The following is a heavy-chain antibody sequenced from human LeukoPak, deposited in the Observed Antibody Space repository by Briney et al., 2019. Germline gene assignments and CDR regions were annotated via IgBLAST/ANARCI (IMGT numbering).Heavy chain of an antibody. D-gene: IGHD3-3*01. CDR3: ARDPYYDFWTLEY. Sequence: GASVKVSCKASGCTFTSQGISWVRQAPGQGLEWMGWISAYNGNTNYAQKHQGRLTMTTDTSTSTAYMDLRSLRSDDTAVYYCARDPYYDFWTLEYWGPGTLVTVSS. J-gene: IGHJ4*02. CDR1: GCTFTSQG. CDR2: ISAYNGNT. V-gene: IGHV1-18*01.